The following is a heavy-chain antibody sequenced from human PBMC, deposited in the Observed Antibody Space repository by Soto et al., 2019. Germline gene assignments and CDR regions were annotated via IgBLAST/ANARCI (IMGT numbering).Heavy chain of an antibody. D-gene: IGHD3-10*01. CDR3: AKDSTMVRGVPSPFDY. CDR2: IYSGGST. J-gene: IGHJ4*02. CDR1: GFTVSSNY. V-gene: IGHV3-53*05. Sequence: EVQLVETGGGLIQPGGSLRLSCAASGFTVSSNYMSWVRQAPGKGLEWVSVIYSGGSTYYADSVKGRFTISRDNSKNTLYLQMNSLRAEDTAVYYCAKDSTMVRGVPSPFDYWGQGTLVTVSS.